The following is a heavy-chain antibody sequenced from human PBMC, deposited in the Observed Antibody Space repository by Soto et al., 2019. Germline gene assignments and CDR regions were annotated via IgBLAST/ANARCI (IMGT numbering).Heavy chain of an antibody. V-gene: IGHV3-7*03. D-gene: IGHD3-3*01. CDR1: GFTFSSYW. J-gene: IGHJ4*02. CDR3: AREGVDFWSGLEIAY. CDR2: IKQDGSDK. Sequence: RGSLRLSCAASGFTFSSYWMSWVRQAAGKGLEWLANIKQDGSDKYYVDSLKGRFTISRDNAKNSLDLQMNSLRAEDTAVYYWAREGVDFWSGLEIAYWGQGTLVTVSS.